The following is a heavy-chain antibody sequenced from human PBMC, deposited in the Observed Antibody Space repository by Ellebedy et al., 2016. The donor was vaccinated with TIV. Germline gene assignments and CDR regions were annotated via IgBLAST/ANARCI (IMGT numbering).Heavy chain of an antibody. Sequence: MPSETLSLTCIVSGGSISSNCCHWGWIRQPPGKGLEWIGNIYYSGSTNYNPSLRSRVTISLATSKNQFSLKLRSVTAADTAVYHCARGTDDYDSSGSTPNDAYDIWGQGTMVTVSS. CDR3: ARGTDDYDSSGSTPNDAYDI. CDR1: GGSISSNCCH. CDR2: IYYSGST. J-gene: IGHJ3*02. D-gene: IGHD3-22*01. V-gene: IGHV4-39*07.